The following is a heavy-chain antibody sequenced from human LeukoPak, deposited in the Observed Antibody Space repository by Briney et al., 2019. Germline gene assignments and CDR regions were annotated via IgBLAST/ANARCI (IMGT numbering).Heavy chain of an antibody. Sequence: GGSLRLSCVASGLTFSKAWMSWVRLAPGKGLEWVGRIKSKTEGGTIEYAAPVKGRFTISRDDSKNTQYLQMNSLKTEDTAVYYCTTDGYCSGGNCYSFDNWGQGTLVTVSS. V-gene: IGHV3-15*01. CDR3: TTDGYCSGGNCYSFDN. CDR2: IKSKTEGGTI. D-gene: IGHD2-15*01. J-gene: IGHJ4*02. CDR1: GLTFSKAW.